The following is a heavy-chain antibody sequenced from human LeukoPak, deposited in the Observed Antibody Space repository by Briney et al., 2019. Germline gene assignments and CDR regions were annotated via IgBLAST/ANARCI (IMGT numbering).Heavy chain of an antibody. Sequence: GESLKISCKASGYSFTSYWIGWVRQMPGKGLEWMGIIDPIDSETRYTPSFHGQVATSVDKSLTTADLQWNTPKASDTATYYCARKNAMGRSGDYWGQGTLVTVSS. CDR2: IDPIDSET. CDR3: ARKNAMGRSGDY. V-gene: IGHV5-51*01. D-gene: IGHD7-27*01. CDR1: GYSFTSYW. J-gene: IGHJ4*02.